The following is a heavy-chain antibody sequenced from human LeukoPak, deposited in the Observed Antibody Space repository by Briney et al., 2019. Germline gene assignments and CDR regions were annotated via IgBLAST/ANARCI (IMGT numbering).Heavy chain of an antibody. Sequence: KRSETLSLTCTVSGGSISSYYWSWIRQPPGKGLEWIGYIYYSGSTNYNPSLKSRVTISVDTSKNQFSLKLSSVTAADTAVYYCARTKSRYGGNSNFDYWGQGTLVTVSS. CDR3: ARTKSRYGGNSNFDY. J-gene: IGHJ4*02. D-gene: IGHD4-23*01. CDR1: GGSISSYY. CDR2: IYYSGST. V-gene: IGHV4-59*01.